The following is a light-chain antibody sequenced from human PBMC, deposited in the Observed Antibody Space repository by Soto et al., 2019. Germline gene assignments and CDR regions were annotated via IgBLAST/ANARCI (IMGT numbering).Light chain of an antibody. CDR3: CSYAGSYTLV. V-gene: IGLV2-11*01. Sequence: QSALTQPRSVSGSPGQSVTISCTGTSSDVGAYNYVSWYQQHPGKVPKLMIYDVSRRPSGVPDRFSVSKSGNTASLTISGLQADDEADYYCCSYAGSYTLVFGGGTKLTVL. CDR1: SSDVGAYNY. J-gene: IGLJ3*02. CDR2: DVS.